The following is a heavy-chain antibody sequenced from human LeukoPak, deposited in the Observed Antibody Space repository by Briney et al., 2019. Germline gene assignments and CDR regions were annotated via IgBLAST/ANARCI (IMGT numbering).Heavy chain of an antibody. CDR1: GYSFTSYW. Sequence: GESLKISCKGSGYSFTSYWIGWGRQMPGKGLEWMGIIYPGDSDTRYSPSFQGQVTISADKSISTAYLQWSSLKASDTAMYYCASLVVPAASPYYFDYWGQGTLVTVSS. D-gene: IGHD2-2*01. J-gene: IGHJ4*02. CDR2: IYPGDSDT. V-gene: IGHV5-51*01. CDR3: ASLVVPAASPYYFDY.